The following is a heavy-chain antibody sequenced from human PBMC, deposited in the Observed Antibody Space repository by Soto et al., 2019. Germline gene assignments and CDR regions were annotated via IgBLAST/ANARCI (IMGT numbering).Heavy chain of an antibody. Sequence: PGGSLRLSCAASGFTFSSYSMNWVRQAPGKGLEWVSSISSSSSYIYYADSVKGRFTIARDNAKNSLYLQMNSLRAEDTAVYYCARSPKLEFRPNYWGQGTLVTVSS. CDR3: ARSPKLEFRPNY. V-gene: IGHV3-21*01. CDR1: GFTFSSYS. CDR2: ISSSSSYI. J-gene: IGHJ4*02. D-gene: IGHD6-6*01.